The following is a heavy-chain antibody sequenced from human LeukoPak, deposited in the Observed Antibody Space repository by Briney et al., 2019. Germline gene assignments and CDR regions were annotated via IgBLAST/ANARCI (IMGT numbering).Heavy chain of an antibody. CDR1: GYXFTGHY. CDR3: ARWRGYSSGWSGPFDD. J-gene: IGHJ4*02. D-gene: IGHD6-19*01. Sequence: ASVKVSCKASGYXFTGHYIHWVRQARGQGLEWMGWIDPSSGGTNYAQRFQGSVTMTRDTSISTVYMELSRLTSADTAVYYCARWRGYSSGWSGPFDDWGQGSLVTVSP. CDR2: IDPSSGGT. V-gene: IGHV1-2*02.